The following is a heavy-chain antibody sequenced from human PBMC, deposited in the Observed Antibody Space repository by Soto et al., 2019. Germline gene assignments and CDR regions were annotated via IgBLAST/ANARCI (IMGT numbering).Heavy chain of an antibody. CDR3: ARDLAYIREY. D-gene: IGHD3-10*01. Sequence: QVQLIQSGPEGRKPGASVKVSCKTSGYTFTDYGISWVRQAPGQGLGWMGWISTAHADIGYAQKFQGRVTMTKDTSTSTSFMELRSLRSDDTASYYCARDLAYIREYWGQGTQVTVSS. V-gene: IGHV1-18*01. CDR2: ISTAHADI. J-gene: IGHJ4*02. CDR1: GYTFTDYG.